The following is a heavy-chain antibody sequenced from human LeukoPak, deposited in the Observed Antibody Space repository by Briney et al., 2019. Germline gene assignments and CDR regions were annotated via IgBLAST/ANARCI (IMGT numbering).Heavy chain of an antibody. CDR2: FVVGSGHT. V-gene: IGHV1-58*01. D-gene: IGHD4-17*01. CDR1: GFTFTSSA. J-gene: IGHJ6*02. Sequence: GASVKVSCKASGFTFTSSAVQWVRQARGQRLEWIGWFVVGSGHTNYAQKFQERVTITRDMSTSTAYMQLSSLRSEDTAVYYCAATLTVTTGSSYYGMDVWGQGTTVTVSS. CDR3: AATLTVTTGSSYYGMDV.